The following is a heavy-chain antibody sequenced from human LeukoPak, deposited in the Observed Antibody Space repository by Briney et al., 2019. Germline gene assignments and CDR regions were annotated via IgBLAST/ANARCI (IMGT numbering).Heavy chain of an antibody. CDR1: GFIFSTYS. CDR3: ASQGGLLWFGELSGGMDV. Sequence: GGSLRLSCATSGFIFSTYSLNWVRQAPGKGLEWVSSITGSSNFIYYADSVKGRFTISRDNSKNTLYLQMNSLRAEDTAVYYCASQGGLLWFGELSGGMDVWGQGTTVTVSS. D-gene: IGHD3-10*01. J-gene: IGHJ6*02. V-gene: IGHV3-21*01. CDR2: ITGSSNFI.